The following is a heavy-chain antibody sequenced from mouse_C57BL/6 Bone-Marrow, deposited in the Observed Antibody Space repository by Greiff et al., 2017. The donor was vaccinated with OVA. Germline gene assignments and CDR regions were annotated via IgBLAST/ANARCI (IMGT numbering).Heavy chain of an antibody. CDR2: INPSSGYT. CDR3: TKIAY. V-gene: IGHV1-7*01. J-gene: IGHJ3*01. CDR1: GYTFTSYW. Sequence: QVQLQQSGAELAKPGASVKLSCKASGYTFTSYWMHWVKQRPGQGLEWIGYINPSSGYTKYNQKFKDKATLTADTSSNTAYLQLSSLTSEDTAVYYCTKIAYWGQGTLVTVSA.